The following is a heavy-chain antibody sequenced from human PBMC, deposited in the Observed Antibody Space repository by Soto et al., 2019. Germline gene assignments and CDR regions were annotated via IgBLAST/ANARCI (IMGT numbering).Heavy chain of an antibody. CDR3: ARVSGSYLTWEDDY. D-gene: IGHD1-26*01. Sequence: EVQLVESGGGLVKPGGSLRLSCAASGFTFSSYSMNWVRQAPGKGLEWVSSISSSSSYIYYADSVKGRFTISRDNAKNPLYLQMNSLRAEDTAVYYCARVSGSYLTWEDDYWGQGTLVTVSS. J-gene: IGHJ4*02. CDR2: ISSSSSYI. V-gene: IGHV3-21*01. CDR1: GFTFSSYS.